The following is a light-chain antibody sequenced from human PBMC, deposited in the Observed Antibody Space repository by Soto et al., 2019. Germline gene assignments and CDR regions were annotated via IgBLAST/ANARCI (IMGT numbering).Light chain of an antibody. J-gene: IGKJ1*01. Sequence: DIQMTQSPSTLFGSVGDRVTFPCRASQTISSWLAWYQQKPGKAPKLLIYKASTLKSGVPSRFSGSGSGTEFTLTISSLQPDDFATYYCQHYNSYSEAFGQGTKVDIK. V-gene: IGKV1-5*03. CDR2: KAS. CDR3: QHYNSYSEA. CDR1: QTISSW.